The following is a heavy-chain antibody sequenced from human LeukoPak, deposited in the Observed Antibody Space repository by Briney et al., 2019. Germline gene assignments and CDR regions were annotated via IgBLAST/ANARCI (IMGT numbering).Heavy chain of an antibody. CDR3: ARVAAVAGTIDY. J-gene: IGHJ4*02. CDR2: IYHSGGT. Sequence: SGTLSLTCAVSGGSISSSNWWSWVRQPPGKGLEWIGEIYHSGGTNYNPSLKSRVTIPVDKSKNQFSLKLSSVTAADTAVYYCARVAAVAGTIDYWGQGTLVTVSS. CDR1: GGSISSSNW. V-gene: IGHV4-4*02. D-gene: IGHD6-19*01.